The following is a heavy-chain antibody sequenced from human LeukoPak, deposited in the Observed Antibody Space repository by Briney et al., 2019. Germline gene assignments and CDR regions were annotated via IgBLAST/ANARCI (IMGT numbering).Heavy chain of an antibody. Sequence: PGGSLRLSCAVSGLTLSNVWMNWVRQAPGKGLEWVGRIRSRGDGGTTDFAAPVKGRFTISRDDSRNTLYLQMNSLTSEDTAVYYCTQGSGQYFDYWGQGTLVTVSS. CDR3: TQGSGQYFDY. CDR2: IRSRGDGGTT. J-gene: IGHJ4*02. V-gene: IGHV3-15*07. D-gene: IGHD2-15*01. CDR1: GLTLSNVW.